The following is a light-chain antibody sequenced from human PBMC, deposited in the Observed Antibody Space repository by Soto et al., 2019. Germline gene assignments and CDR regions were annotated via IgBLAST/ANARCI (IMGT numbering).Light chain of an antibody. CDR1: QIIGSW. CDR2: AAS. J-gene: IGKJ3*01. CDR3: QQANSFPFT. V-gene: IGKV1-12*02. Sequence: DIQMTQSPSSVSASIGDRVTITCRASQIIGSWLAWYQQKPGKAPTLLIYAASSLQSGVPSRFSGSGSGKDFTLTITSLQSEDSATYYCQQANSFPFTFGPGTKVDIQ.